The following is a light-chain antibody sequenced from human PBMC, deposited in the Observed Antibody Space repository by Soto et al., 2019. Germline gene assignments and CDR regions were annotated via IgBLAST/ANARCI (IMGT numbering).Light chain of an antibody. V-gene: IGKV1-13*02. J-gene: IGKJ1*01. CDR3: QQYSSHST. CDR1: RDIRNV. CDR2: GAS. Sequence: IHLTQSPSSLASPVAARVTISCRASRDIRNVLAWYQHAPGKDPKLLIYGASILHSGVPSRFSGSGSGTDFTLTISSLQPEDFAAYYCQQYSSHSTFGQETKV.